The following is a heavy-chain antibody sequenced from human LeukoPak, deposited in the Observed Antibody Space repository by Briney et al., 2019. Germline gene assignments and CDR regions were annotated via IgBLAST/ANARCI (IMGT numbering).Heavy chain of an antibody. CDR3: ARGPSSGYYYDY. D-gene: IGHD3-22*01. Sequence: SQTLSLTCTVSGGSISSGGYYWSWIRQHPGKGLEWIGYIYYSGSTYYNPSLKSRVTISVDTSKNQFSLKLSSVTAADTAVYYCARGPSSGYYYDYCGQGTLVTVSS. V-gene: IGHV4-31*03. CDR1: GGSISSGGYY. CDR2: IYYSGST. J-gene: IGHJ4*02.